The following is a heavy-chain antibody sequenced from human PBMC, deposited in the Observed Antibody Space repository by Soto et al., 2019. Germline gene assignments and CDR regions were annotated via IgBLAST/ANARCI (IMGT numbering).Heavy chain of an antibody. CDR3: ARGLYYYDSSGYYSY. CDR2: INAGKGNT. CDR1: GYIFTSYA. Sequence: ASVKVSCKASGYIFTSYALHWVRQAPGQRLEWMGWINAGKGNTKYSQKLQGRVTMTTDTSTSTAYMELRSLRSDDTAVYYCARGLYYYDSSGYYSYWGQGTLVTVSS. D-gene: IGHD3-22*01. J-gene: IGHJ4*02. V-gene: IGHV1-3*01.